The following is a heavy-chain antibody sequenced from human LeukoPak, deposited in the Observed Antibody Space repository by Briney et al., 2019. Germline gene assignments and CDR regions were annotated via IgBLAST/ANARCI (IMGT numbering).Heavy chain of an antibody. V-gene: IGHV4-31*03. CDR2: IYYSGST. D-gene: IGHD3-3*01. CDR3: ARGRGTIFGVVIRVAFDI. Sequence: SETLSLTCTVSGGSISSGGYYWSWIRQHPGKGLEWIGYIYYSGSTYYNPSLKSRVTISVDRSKNQFSLKLSSVTAADTAVYYCARGRGTIFGVVIRVAFDIWGQGTMVTVSS. CDR1: GGSISSGGYY. J-gene: IGHJ3*02.